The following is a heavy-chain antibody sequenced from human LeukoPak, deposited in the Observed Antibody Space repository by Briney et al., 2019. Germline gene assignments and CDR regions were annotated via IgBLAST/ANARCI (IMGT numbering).Heavy chain of an antibody. CDR1: GFTFSDYH. J-gene: IGHJ4*02. CDR2: ISGSSIYT. CDR3: VRDISGYYFDY. Sequence: GGSLRLSCAASGFTFSDYHMTWIRQAPGKWLEWVSYISGSSIYTRYADSVKGRFTISRDNAKNSLYLQMNSLRAEDTALYYCVRDISGYYFDYWGQGTLVTVSS. D-gene: IGHD3-22*01. V-gene: IGHV3-11*05.